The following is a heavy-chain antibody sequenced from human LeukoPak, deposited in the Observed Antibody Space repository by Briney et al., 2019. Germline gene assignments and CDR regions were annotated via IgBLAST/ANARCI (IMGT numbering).Heavy chain of an antibody. CDR2: INPNSGGT. CDR3: ARDRGYCSGGSCQNFDY. V-gene: IGHV1-2*02. D-gene: IGHD2-15*01. Sequence: GASVKVSCKASGYTFSGYYMHWVRQAPGQGLEWMGWINPNSGGTNYAQKFQGRVTMTRDTSISTAYMELSRLRSDDTAVYYCARDRGYCSGGSCQNFDYWGQGTQATVSS. J-gene: IGHJ4*02. CDR1: GYTFSGYY.